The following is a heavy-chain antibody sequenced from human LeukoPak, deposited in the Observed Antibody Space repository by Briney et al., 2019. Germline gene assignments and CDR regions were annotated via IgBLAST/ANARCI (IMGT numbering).Heavy chain of an antibody. V-gene: IGHV3-53*01. CDR3: IVFGDSNH. CDR2: IHTSGDT. Sequence: GGSLRLSWAASGLTGSHNYVSWVRQAPGKGLEWVSAIHTSGDTCYADSVKGRFTIPRDTSKNTLYLQINSLRVEDTAVYYCIVFGDSNHWGQGTLVTVSS. J-gene: IGHJ5*02. D-gene: IGHD4-17*01. CDR1: GLTGSHNY.